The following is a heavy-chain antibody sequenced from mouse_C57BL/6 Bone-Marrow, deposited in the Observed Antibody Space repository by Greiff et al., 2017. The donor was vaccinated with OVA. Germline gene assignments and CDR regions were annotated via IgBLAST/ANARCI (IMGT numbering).Heavy chain of an antibody. V-gene: IGHV5-16*01. D-gene: IGHD2-1*01. CDR3: ARDRGLLWAMDY. CDR2: INYDGSST. CDR1: GFTFSDYY. Sequence: EVKLMESEGGLVQPGSSMKLSCTASGFTFSDYYMAWVRQVPEKGLEWVANINYDGSSTYYLDSLKSRFIISRDNAKNILYLQMSSLKSEDTATYYCARDRGLLWAMDYWGQGTSVTVSS. J-gene: IGHJ4*01.